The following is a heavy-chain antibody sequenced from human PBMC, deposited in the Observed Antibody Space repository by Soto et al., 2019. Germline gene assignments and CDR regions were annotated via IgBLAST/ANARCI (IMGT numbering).Heavy chain of an antibody. Sequence: TLSLTCAVSVGSISSGGYSWSWIRQPPGKGLEWIGYIYHSGSTYYNPSLKSRVTISVDRSKNQFSLKLSSVTAADTAVYYCARARLWFGELSTFDPWGQGTLVTVSS. CDR3: ARARLWFGELSTFDP. V-gene: IGHV4-30-2*01. D-gene: IGHD3-10*01. J-gene: IGHJ5*02. CDR2: IYHSGST. CDR1: VGSISSGGYS.